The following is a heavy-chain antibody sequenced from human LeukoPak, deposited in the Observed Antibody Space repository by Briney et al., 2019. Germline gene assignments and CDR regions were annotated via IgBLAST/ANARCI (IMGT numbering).Heavy chain of an antibody. CDR2: IYYSGST. CDR3: ARTGSTVTMLYPFDH. J-gene: IGHJ4*02. Sequence: SETLSLTCTVSGGSISSGGYYWSWIRQHPGKGLEWIGYIYYSGSTYYKPSLKSRVTISVDTSKNQFSLKLSSVTAADTAVYYCARTGSTVTMLYPFDHWGQGTLVTVSS. CDR1: GGSISSGGYY. V-gene: IGHV4-31*03. D-gene: IGHD4-17*01.